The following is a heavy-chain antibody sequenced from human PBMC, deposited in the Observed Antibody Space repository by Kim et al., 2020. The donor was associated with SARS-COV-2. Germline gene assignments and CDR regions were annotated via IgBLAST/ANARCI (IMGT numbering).Heavy chain of an antibody. V-gene: IGHV4-59*13. Sequence: SETLSLTCTVSGGSINSYYWNWIRQPPGKGLEWIGYIYYSGSTNYNPSLKSRVTISVDTSKNQFSLRLSSVTAADTAVYYCARSEYSSGYSVWFDPWGQGTLVTVSS. CDR2: IYYSGST. J-gene: IGHJ5*02. D-gene: IGHD3-22*01. CDR1: GGSINSYY. CDR3: ARSEYSSGYSVWFDP.